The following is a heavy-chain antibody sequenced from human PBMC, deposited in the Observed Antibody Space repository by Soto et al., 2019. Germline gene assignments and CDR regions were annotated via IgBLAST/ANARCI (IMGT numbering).Heavy chain of an antibody. J-gene: IGHJ4*02. CDR3: ARFAYYYDSSGYFLDY. V-gene: IGHV3-21*01. CDR1: GFTFSSYS. Sequence: PGGSLRLSCAASGFTFSSYSMNWVRQAPGKGLEWVSSLSSSSSYIYYADSVKGRFTISRDNAKNSLYLQMNSLRAEDTAVYYCARFAYYYDSSGYFLDYWGQGTLVT. D-gene: IGHD3-22*01. CDR2: LSSSSSYI.